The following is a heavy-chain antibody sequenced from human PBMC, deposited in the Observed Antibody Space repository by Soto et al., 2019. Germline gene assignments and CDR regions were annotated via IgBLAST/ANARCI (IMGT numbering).Heavy chain of an antibody. CDR1: GFTVSSNY. D-gene: IGHD6-13*01. Sequence: VQLGEFGGGLVQPGRSLRLSCAASGFTVSSNYMNWVRQAPGKGLEWVSIIYGAASTYYADSVKGRFTISRDNSKNTLYLQMNSLRAEDTAVYYCARDGPSRSRYYFDYWGQGTLVTVSS. CDR2: IYGAAST. J-gene: IGHJ4*02. CDR3: ARDGPSRSRYYFDY. V-gene: IGHV3-66*01.